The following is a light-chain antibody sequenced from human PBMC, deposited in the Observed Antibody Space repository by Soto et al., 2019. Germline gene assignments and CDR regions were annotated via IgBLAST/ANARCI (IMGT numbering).Light chain of an antibody. Sequence: DIQMTQSPSTLSGSVGDRVTITCRASQTISSWLAWYQQKPGKAPKLLIYKASTLKSGVPSRFSGSGSGTDFTLTITSLQPEDFASYYCQQSLSTPLTFGGGTKVDIK. CDR2: KAS. V-gene: IGKV1-5*03. J-gene: IGKJ4*01. CDR3: QQSLSTPLT. CDR1: QTISSW.